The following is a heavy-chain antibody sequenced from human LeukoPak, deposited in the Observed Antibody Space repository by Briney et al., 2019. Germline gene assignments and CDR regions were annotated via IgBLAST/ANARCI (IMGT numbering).Heavy chain of an antibody. J-gene: IGHJ4*02. Sequence: SETLSRTCTVAGGSISSYYWSWIRQPPGKGLEWIGYIYSSGSTNYNPSLKSRLTISVDASKNQFSLKLTSVTAADTAVYYCARAYYYGSGSYGLDYWGQGTLVTVSS. V-gene: IGHV4-59*01. CDR3: ARAYYYGSGSYGLDY. CDR2: IYSSGST. CDR1: GGSISSYY. D-gene: IGHD3-10*01.